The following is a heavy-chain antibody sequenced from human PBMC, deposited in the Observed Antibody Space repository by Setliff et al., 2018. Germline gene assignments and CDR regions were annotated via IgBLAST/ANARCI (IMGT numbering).Heavy chain of an antibody. V-gene: IGHV3-7*03. CDR1: GFTFSSYW. J-gene: IGHJ3*02. Sequence: GGSLRLSCAASGFTFSSYWMSWVRQAPGKGLEWVANLKQDGSDKYYVDSVKGRFTITRDNAKNSLSLQMNSLRAEDTAVYYCVRARTTNYDFWSGLNAFDIRGQGTMVTVSS. CDR2: LKQDGSDK. D-gene: IGHD3-3*01. CDR3: VRARTTNYDFWSGLNAFDI.